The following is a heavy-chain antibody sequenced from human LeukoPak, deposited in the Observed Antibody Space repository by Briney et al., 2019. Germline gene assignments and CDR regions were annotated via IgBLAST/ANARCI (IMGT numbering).Heavy chain of an antibody. CDR3: ARGTLLVTPFDY. J-gene: IGHJ4*02. Sequence: SETLSLTCTVSGGSISSYYWSWIRQPARKGLEWIGRIYTSGSTNYNPSLKSRVTMSVDTSKNQFSLKLSSVTAADTAVYYCARGTLLVTPFDYWGQGTLVTVSS. CDR1: GGSISSYY. D-gene: IGHD3-9*01. CDR2: IYTSGST. V-gene: IGHV4-4*07.